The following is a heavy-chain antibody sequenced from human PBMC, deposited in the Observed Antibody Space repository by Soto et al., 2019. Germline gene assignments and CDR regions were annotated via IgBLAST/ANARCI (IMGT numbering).Heavy chain of an antibody. CDR2: INTLSSAI. V-gene: IGHV3-11*01. CDR1: GFPFSDFY. J-gene: IGHJ4*02. D-gene: IGHD6-19*01. CDR3: ARRLQWQLRPLDS. Sequence: GGSLRLSCAASGFPFSDFYMTWIRQAPGKGLEWVSYINTLSSAIYYADSVKGRFTISRDNAKNSLYLQMNSLRAEDTAVYYCARRLQWQLRPLDSWGRGTLVTVSS.